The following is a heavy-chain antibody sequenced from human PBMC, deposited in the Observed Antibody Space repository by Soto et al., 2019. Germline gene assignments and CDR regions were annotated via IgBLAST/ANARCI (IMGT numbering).Heavy chain of an antibody. V-gene: IGHV3-30*18. CDR1: GFTFSSYG. Sequence: QVQLVESGGGVVQPGRSLRLSCAASGFTFSSYGMHWVRQAPGKGLEWVAVISYDGSNKYYADSVKGRFTISRDNSKNTLYLQMNNLVAEDTAVYYCAKEAGDGYNWNAFDIWGQGTMVTVSS. D-gene: IGHD5-12*01. J-gene: IGHJ3*02. CDR2: ISYDGSNK. CDR3: AKEAGDGYNWNAFDI.